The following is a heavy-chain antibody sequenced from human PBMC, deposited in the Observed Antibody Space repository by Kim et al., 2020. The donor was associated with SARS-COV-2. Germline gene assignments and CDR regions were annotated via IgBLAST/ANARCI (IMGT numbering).Heavy chain of an antibody. CDR3: AREAYQYQFDY. J-gene: IGHJ4*02. CDR2: IYYSGST. V-gene: IGHV4-59*01. Sequence: SETLSLTCTVSGGSISSYYWSWIRQPPGKGLEWIGYIYYSGSTNYNPSLKTRVTISVDTSKNQSSLKLSSVTAAATAVYYCAREAYQYQFDYWCQGTLVT. D-gene: IGHD2-2*01. CDR1: GGSISSYY.